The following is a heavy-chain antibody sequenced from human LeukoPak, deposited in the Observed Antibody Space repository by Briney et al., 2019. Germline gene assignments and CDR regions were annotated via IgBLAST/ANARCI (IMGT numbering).Heavy chain of an antibody. CDR2: ISGSGGNT. CDR3: AKASGYSSNTGYY. V-gene: IGHV3-23*01. D-gene: IGHD6-13*01. CDR1: GFTFSSYW. J-gene: IGHJ4*02. Sequence: GGSLRLSCAASGFTFSSYWMHWVRQAPGKGLEWLSGISGSGGNTYYADSVKGRFSISRDNSKNTLYLQMNSLRAEDTAVYYCAKASGYSSNTGYYWGQGTLVTVSS.